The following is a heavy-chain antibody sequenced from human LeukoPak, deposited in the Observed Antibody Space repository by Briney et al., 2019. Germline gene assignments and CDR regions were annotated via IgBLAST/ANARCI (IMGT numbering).Heavy chain of an antibody. CDR3: GGALSDYGDSGFDT. J-gene: IGHJ4*02. CDR2: IYYSGST. CDR1: GGSISSYY. D-gene: IGHD4-17*01. V-gene: IGHV4-59*01. Sequence: SETLSLTCTVSGGSISSYYWSWIRQPPGKGLEWIGYIYYSGSTNYNPSLKSRVTISVDTSKNQFSLKLSSVTAADTAVYYCGGALSDYGDSGFDTGGKGTLVTVSP.